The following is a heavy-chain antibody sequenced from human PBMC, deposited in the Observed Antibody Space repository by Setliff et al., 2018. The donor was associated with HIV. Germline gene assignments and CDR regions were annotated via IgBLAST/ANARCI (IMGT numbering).Heavy chain of an antibody. CDR1: GYSSAGNLA. Sequence: PSETLSLTCTASGYSSAGNLAWAWIRQHPKKGLEWIGSIWHAGNTLYNPSLKSRVSISLDTSMEEFGLQLSSVTAADTAVYYCARAVNLTFDIWSLGTMVTVSS. CDR3: ARAVNLTFDI. J-gene: IGHJ3*02. V-gene: IGHV4-38-2*02. CDR2: IWHAGNT.